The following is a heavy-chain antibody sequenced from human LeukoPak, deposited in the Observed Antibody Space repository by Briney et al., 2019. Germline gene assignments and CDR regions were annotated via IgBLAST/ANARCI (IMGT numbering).Heavy chain of an antibody. D-gene: IGHD6-13*01. CDR3: ARDKKQQLVPFDP. Sequence: SVKVSCKASGGTFSSYAISWVRQAPGQGLEWMGRIIPILGIANYAQKFQGRVTITADKSTSTAYMELSSLRSEETAVYYCARDKKQQLVPFDPWGQGTLVTVSS. V-gene: IGHV1-69*04. J-gene: IGHJ5*02. CDR1: GGTFSSYA. CDR2: IIPILGIA.